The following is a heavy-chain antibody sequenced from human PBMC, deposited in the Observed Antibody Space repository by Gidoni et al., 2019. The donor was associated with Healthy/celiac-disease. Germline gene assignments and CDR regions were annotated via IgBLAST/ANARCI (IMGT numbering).Heavy chain of an antibody. CDR1: GFTFSNYD. D-gene: IGHD1-26*01. Sequence: QVQLVESGGGVVQPGRSLRLSCAACGFTFSNYDMFWVRPAPGKGLECVAVIWSDGGTKYYADSVKGRFTISRDNSKNTLYVQMNSLRAEDTAVYYCARVRRSGIVVRIGEYYYGMDVWGQGTTVTVS. J-gene: IGHJ6*02. CDR2: IWSDGGTK. V-gene: IGHV3-33*01. CDR3: ARVRRSGIVVRIGEYYYGMDV.